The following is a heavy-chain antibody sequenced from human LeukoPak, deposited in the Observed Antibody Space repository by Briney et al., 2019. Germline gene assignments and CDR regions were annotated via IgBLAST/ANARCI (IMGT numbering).Heavy chain of an antibody. CDR1: GFTSSSYN. D-gene: IGHD3-22*01. CDR2: ISTSSSYI. Sequence: GGSLRLSCAASGFTSSSYNMNWVRQAPGKGLEWVSSISTSSSYIYYTDSVKGRFTISRDNSKNTLYLQMNSLRAEDTAVYYCARDRPPFYYYDSSEFDYWGQGTLVTVSS. CDR3: ARDRPPFYYYDSSEFDY. V-gene: IGHV3-21*04. J-gene: IGHJ4*02.